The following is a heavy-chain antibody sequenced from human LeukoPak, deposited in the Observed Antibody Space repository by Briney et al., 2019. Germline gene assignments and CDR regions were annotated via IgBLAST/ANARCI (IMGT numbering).Heavy chain of an antibody. CDR1: GYPFITYD. CDR3: AIHGSGSYYYRDY. Sequence: GASVKVSCKASGYPFITYDINWVRQATGQGLEWVGWMNPDSGDTGYAQKFQGRVTITADESTSTAYMELSSLRSEDTAVYYCAIHGSGSYYYRDYWGQGTLVTVSS. J-gene: IGHJ4*02. V-gene: IGHV1-8*03. D-gene: IGHD3-10*01. CDR2: MNPDSGDT.